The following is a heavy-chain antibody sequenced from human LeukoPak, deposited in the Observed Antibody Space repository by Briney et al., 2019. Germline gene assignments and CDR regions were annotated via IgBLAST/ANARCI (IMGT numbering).Heavy chain of an antibody. D-gene: IGHD6-13*01. CDR2: IIPILGIA. Sequence: SVKVSCKASGGTFSSYATSWVRQAPGQGLEWMGRIIPILGIANYAQKFQGRVTITADKSTSTAYMELSSLRSEDTAVYYCARDTAAGTVLSAFDIWGQGTMVTVSS. V-gene: IGHV1-69*04. CDR1: GGTFSSYA. J-gene: IGHJ3*02. CDR3: ARDTAAGTVLSAFDI.